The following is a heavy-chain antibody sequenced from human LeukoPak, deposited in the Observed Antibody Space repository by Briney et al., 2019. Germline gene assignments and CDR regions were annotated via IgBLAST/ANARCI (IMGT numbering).Heavy chain of an antibody. V-gene: IGHV4-59*11. Sequence: PSETLSLTCTVSGDSISNHYWSWIRQPPGKGLVWIGYIFYSGNTHYNPSLKSRVTMSVGTSKNQFSLRLSSVTPADTAVYYCARDRGEGIVGTFDYWGQGTLVTVSS. J-gene: IGHJ4*02. CDR3: ARDRGEGIVGTFDY. D-gene: IGHD1-26*01. CDR2: IFYSGNT. CDR1: GDSISNHY.